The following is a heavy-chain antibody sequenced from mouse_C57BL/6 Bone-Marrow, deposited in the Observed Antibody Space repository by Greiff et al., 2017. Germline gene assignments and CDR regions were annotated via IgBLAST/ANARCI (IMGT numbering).Heavy chain of an antibody. Sequence: EVQLQQSGAELVRPGASVKLSCTASGFNINDYYMHWVKQRPEQGLEWIGWIDPENGDTEYASKFQGKATITADASSNTAYLQLSSLTSEDAAVYYCTLLAAYEGQGTLVTVSA. J-gene: IGHJ3*01. CDR1: GFNINDYY. V-gene: IGHV14-4*01. CDR2: IDPENGDT. CDR3: TLLAAY.